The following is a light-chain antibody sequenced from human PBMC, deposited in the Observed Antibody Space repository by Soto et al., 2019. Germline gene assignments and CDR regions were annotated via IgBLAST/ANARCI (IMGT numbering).Light chain of an antibody. V-gene: IGKV3-11*01. CDR2: DAS. Sequence: EIVLTQSPATLSLSPGERATLSCRASQSFRTYLAWYQQKPGQAPRLLIYDASNRATGIPARFSGGGSGTDFTLTISNLEPEDFAVYYCQQRSDWPWTFGQGTKVDIK. CDR3: QQRSDWPWT. J-gene: IGKJ1*01. CDR1: QSFRTY.